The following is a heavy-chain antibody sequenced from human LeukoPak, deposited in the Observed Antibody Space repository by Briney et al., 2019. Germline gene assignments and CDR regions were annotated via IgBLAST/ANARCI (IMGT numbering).Heavy chain of an antibody. V-gene: IGHV4-38-2*02. Sequence: SETLSLTCTVSGYSISSGYYWGWIRQPPGKGLEWIGSIYHSGSTYYNPSLKSRVTISVDTSKNQFSLKLSSVTAADTAVYYCASKVYCSSTSCYGEHWGQGTLVTVSS. CDR3: ASKVYCSSTSCYGEH. J-gene: IGHJ1*01. D-gene: IGHD2-2*01. CDR2: IYHSGST. CDR1: GYSISSGYY.